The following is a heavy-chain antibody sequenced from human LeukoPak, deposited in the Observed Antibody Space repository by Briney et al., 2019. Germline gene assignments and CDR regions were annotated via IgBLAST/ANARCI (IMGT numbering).Heavy chain of an antibody. Sequence: GGSLRLSCAASGFTFSDYYMSWIRQAPGKGLEWVSYISSSGSTIYYADSVKGRFTISRDNAKNSLYLQMNSLRAEDTAVYYCAREGCSSTSCYANYYYMDVWGKGTTVTVSS. V-gene: IGHV3-11*04. CDR3: AREGCSSTSCYANYYYMDV. CDR1: GFTFSDYY. CDR2: ISSSGSTI. D-gene: IGHD2-2*01. J-gene: IGHJ6*03.